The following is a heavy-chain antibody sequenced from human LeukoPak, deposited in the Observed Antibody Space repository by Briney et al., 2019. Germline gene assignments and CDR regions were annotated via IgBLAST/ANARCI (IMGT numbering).Heavy chain of an antibody. V-gene: IGHV5-51*01. J-gene: IGHJ4*02. CDR2: IYAGDSDT. Sequence: GESLKISCKGSGYSFTNYWIGWVRQMPGKDLEWIGIIYAGDSDTRYSPSFHGQVTISADKSISTAYLQWSSLKASDTAMYYCARRNYGGSYYFEYWGQGTLVTVSP. CDR1: GYSFTNYW. D-gene: IGHD4-23*01. CDR3: ARRNYGGSYYFEY.